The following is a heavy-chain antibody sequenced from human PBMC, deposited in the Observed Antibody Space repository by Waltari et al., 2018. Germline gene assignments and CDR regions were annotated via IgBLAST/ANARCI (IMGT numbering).Heavy chain of an antibody. D-gene: IGHD2-2*01. CDR1: GYSFTNYA. CDR3: AREVVPAAKIVVNWFDP. Sequence: QVQLVQSGSEWKKPGASVKVSYKAYGYSFTNYAINWLRQAPGQGLEWLGWITTNDENQTYTQALTRRFVCSLDTSDSTAYLQIHDRKAEDTAIYYCAREVVPAAKIVVNWFDPWGQGTQVTVSS. V-gene: IGHV7-4-1*01. J-gene: IGHJ5*02. CDR2: ITTNDENQ.